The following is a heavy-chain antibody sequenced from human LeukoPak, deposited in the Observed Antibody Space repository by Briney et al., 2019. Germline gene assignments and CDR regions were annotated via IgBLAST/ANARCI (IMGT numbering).Heavy chain of an antibody. V-gene: IGHV1-18*01. J-gene: IGHJ4*02. Sequence: ASVKVSCKASGYTFARYGFSWVRRAPGQGLEWMGWISPYNGNSEYAQNLQGRVTMTTDTSTSTAYMELRSLRSDDTAVYYCARDLHSSGWYYFDYWGQGTLVTVSS. CDR1: GYTFARYG. CDR2: ISPYNGNS. CDR3: ARDLHSSGWYYFDY. D-gene: IGHD6-19*01.